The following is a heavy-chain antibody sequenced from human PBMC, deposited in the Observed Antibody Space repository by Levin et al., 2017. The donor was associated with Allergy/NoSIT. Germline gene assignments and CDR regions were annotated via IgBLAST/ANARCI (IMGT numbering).Heavy chain of an antibody. J-gene: IGHJ2*01. Sequence: NPGGSLRLSCAASGFTFSSYSMNWVRQAPGKGLEWVSSISSSSSYIYYADSVKGRFTISRDNAKNSLYLQMNSLRAEDTAVYYCAREGYGDYDWYFDLWGRGTLVTVSS. CDR1: GFTFSSYS. CDR2: ISSSSSYI. V-gene: IGHV3-21*01. D-gene: IGHD4-17*01. CDR3: AREGYGDYDWYFDL.